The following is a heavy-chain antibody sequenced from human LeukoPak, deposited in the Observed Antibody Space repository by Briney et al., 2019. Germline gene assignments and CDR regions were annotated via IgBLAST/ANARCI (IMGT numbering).Heavy chain of an antibody. CDR1: GYTLTELS. CDR2: FDPEDGET. D-gene: IGHD3-10*01. V-gene: IGHV1-24*01. Sequence: ASVKVSCTVSGYTLTELSMHWVRQAPGKGLEWMGGFDPEDGETIYAQKFQGRVTMTEDTSTDTAYMELSSLRSEDTAVYYCATVGWFGEFARFDYYYYMDVWGKGTTVTVSS. J-gene: IGHJ6*03. CDR3: ATVGWFGEFARFDYYYYMDV.